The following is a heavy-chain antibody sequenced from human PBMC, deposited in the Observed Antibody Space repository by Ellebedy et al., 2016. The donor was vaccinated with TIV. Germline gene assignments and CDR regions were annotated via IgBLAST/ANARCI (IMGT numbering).Heavy chain of an antibody. V-gene: IGHV3-33*01. J-gene: IGHJ6*02. Sequence: GESLKISXAASGFTFSSYGMHWVRQAPGKGLEWVAVIWYDGSNKYYADSVKGRFTIPRDNSKNTLYLQMNSLRAEDTAVYCCAREPMVRGVIRRGYAMDVWGQGTTVTVSS. CDR2: IWYDGSNK. D-gene: IGHD3-10*01. CDR3: AREPMVRGVIRRGYAMDV. CDR1: GFTFSSYG.